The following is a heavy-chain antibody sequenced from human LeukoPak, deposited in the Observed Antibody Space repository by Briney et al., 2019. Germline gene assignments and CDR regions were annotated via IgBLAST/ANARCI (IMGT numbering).Heavy chain of an antibody. CDR3: AKVEGDCSSTSCYGGFLDY. CDR2: IRYDGSNK. J-gene: IGHJ4*02. D-gene: IGHD2-2*01. Sequence: PGGSLRLSCAASGFTFSSYGMSWVRQAPRKGLEWVAFIRYDGSNKYYADSVKGRFTISRDNSKNTLYLQMNSLRAEDTAVYYCAKVEGDCSSTSCYGGFLDYWGQGTLVTVSS. V-gene: IGHV3-30*02. CDR1: GFTFSSYG.